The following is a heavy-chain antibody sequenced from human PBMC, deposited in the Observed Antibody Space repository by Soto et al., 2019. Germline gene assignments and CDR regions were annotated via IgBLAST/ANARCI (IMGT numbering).Heavy chain of an antibody. Sequence: PSETLSLTCTVSGGSISSGGYYWSWIRQHPGEGLEWIGYIYYTGSTSYSPSLKSRVTISVDTSKNQFSLKLSSVTAADTAVYYCARASNEYSSHSGMEVWGQGTTVTVSS. CDR3: ARASNEYSSHSGMEV. CDR1: GGSISSGGYY. J-gene: IGHJ6*02. CDR2: IYYTGST. D-gene: IGHD6-6*01. V-gene: IGHV4-31*03.